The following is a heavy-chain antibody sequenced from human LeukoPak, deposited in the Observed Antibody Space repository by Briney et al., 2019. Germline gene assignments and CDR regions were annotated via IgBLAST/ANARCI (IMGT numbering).Heavy chain of an antibody. V-gene: IGHV4-34*01. CDR2: INHSGST. Sequence: SETLSRTCAVYGGSFSGYYWSWIRQPPGKGLEWIGEINHSGSTNYNPSLKSRVTISVDTSKNQFSLKLSSVTAADTAVYYCARGHLYCSGGSCLFDYWGQGTLVTVSS. D-gene: IGHD2-15*01. J-gene: IGHJ4*02. CDR3: ARGHLYCSGGSCLFDY. CDR1: GGSFSGYY.